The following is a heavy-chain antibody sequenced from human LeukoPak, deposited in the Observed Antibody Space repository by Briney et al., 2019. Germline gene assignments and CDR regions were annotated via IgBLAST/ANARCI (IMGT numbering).Heavy chain of an antibody. D-gene: IGHD1-7*01. J-gene: IGHJ4*02. V-gene: IGHV1-24*01. Sequence: PWASVKVSCKVSGYSLSELSIHWVRQAPGKGLEWIGGFDREDDEAVYEQRFQGRVTMTEDTSTETAYMELSSLRSEDAAVYYCATDVTGTAPYDFWGQGTLVTVSS. CDR2: FDREDDEA. CDR1: GYSLSELS. CDR3: ATDVTGTAPYDF.